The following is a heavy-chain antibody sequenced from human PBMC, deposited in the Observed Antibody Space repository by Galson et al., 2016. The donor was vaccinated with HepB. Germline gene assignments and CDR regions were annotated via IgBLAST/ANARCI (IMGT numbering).Heavy chain of an antibody. CDR1: GITFSTYA. CDR2: ISYDGSNT. Sequence: SLRLSCAASGITFSTYAMHWVRQAPGKGLEWVALISYDGSNTYYADSVKGRFTISRDNSKNTLYLQMNSPRAEDTAVYYCASYSSWFDYWGQGTLVTVSS. D-gene: IGHD6-6*01. CDR3: ASYSSWFDY. V-gene: IGHV3-30-3*01. J-gene: IGHJ4*02.